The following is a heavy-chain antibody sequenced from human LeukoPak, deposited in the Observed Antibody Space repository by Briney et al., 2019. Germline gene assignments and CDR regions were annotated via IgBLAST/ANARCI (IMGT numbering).Heavy chain of an antibody. CDR1: GGSFSGYY. D-gene: IGHD5-12*01. Sequence: SETLSLTCAVYGGSFSGYYWSWIRQPPGKGLEWIGEINHSGSTNYNPSLKSRVTISVDTSKNQSSLKLSSVTAADTAVYYCARVSGLVDYWGQGTLVTVSS. CDR2: INHSGST. CDR3: ARVSGLVDY. J-gene: IGHJ4*02. V-gene: IGHV4-34*01.